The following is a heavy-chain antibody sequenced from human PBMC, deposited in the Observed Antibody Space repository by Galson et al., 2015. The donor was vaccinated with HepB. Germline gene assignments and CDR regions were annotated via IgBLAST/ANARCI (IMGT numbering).Heavy chain of an antibody. V-gene: IGHV3-49*03. Sequence: LRLSCATSGFTFGPYAMSWFRQAPGKGLEWVGFIRVKSYGEATEYAASVKGRFTISRDDSKSIAYLQMNSLKAEDTAVYYCTTAVALGGGRFDPWGQGTLVTVSS. CDR3: TTAVALGGGRFDP. CDR2: IRVKSYGEAT. CDR1: GFTFGPYA. J-gene: IGHJ5*02. D-gene: IGHD2-15*01.